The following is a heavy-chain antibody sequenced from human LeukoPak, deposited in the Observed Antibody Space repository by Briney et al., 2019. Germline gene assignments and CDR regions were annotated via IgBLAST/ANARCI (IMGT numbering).Heavy chain of an antibody. D-gene: IGHD1-26*01. Sequence: GESLKISCKVSGYSSTSYCIGWVRQKPGKGLEWMGIIYPGDSGPTYSPSFQGQVTISVDKSINTAYLQWSSLQASDTAMYSCGMSGDRVPLQDDVFDVWGQGTMVTVST. CDR1: GYSSTSYC. V-gene: IGHV5-51*01. CDR3: GMSGDRVPLQDDVFDV. J-gene: IGHJ3*01. CDR2: IYPGDSGP.